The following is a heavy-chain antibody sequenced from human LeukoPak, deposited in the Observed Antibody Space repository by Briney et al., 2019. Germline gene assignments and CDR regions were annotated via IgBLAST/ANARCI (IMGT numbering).Heavy chain of an antibody. CDR1: VFTFDDYG. CDR2: INRNGGST. J-gene: IGHJ4*02. CDR3: ARGFRNGPFDC. D-gene: IGHD2-8*01. Sequence: RPGGSLRLSCEASVFTFDDYGMSWVRQPPGKGLEWVSGINRNGGSTDYADSVTGRFTISRDNAKTSHFLQMNSLRVEDTALYYCARGFRNGPFDCWGQGTLVTVSS. V-gene: IGHV3-20*04.